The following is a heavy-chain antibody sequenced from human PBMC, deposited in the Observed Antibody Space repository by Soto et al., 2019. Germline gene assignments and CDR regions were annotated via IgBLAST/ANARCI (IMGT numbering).Heavy chain of an antibody. CDR1: GFTVSGNS. CDR3: ARDGGSGTPVAGSQDRNMYFGMDV. V-gene: IGHV3-53*01. D-gene: IGHD6-19*01. CDR2: IFIDGST. Sequence: EVQLLDSGGDLIQPGGSLRLSCGASGFTVSGNSLSWVRQAPGKGLEWVSYIFIDGSTYYADSVRGRFTNSRDNSKNTLYLQMNNLRAEDTAVYYCARDGGSGTPVAGSQDRNMYFGMDVWGQGTTVIVSS. J-gene: IGHJ6*02.